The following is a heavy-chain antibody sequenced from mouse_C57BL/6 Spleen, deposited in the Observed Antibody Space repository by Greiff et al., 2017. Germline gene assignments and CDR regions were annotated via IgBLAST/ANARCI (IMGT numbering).Heavy chain of an antibody. D-gene: IGHD1-1*01. CDR3: AREGYYGSSGY. Sequence: QVQLQQSGPELVKPVASVKISCKASGYAFSSSWMNWVKQRPGKGLEWIGRIYPGDGDTNYNGKFKGKATLTADKSSSTAYMQLSSLTSEDSAVYFCAREGYYGSSGYWGQGTTLTVSS. J-gene: IGHJ2*01. CDR1: GYAFSSSW. V-gene: IGHV1-82*01. CDR2: IYPGDGDT.